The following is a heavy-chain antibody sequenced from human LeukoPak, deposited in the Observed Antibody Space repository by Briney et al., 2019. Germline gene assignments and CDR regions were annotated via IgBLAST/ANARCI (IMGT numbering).Heavy chain of an antibody. J-gene: IGHJ4*02. CDR1: GFTVSSNY. Sequence: GGSLRLSCEASGFTVSSNYMSWVRQAPGKGLEWVSVIYSGGSTYYADSVKGRFTISRDNSKNTLYLQMNSLRAEDTAVYYCARVKDILTGYYAVDYWGQGTLVTVSS. V-gene: IGHV3-66*01. CDR2: IYSGGST. D-gene: IGHD3-9*01. CDR3: ARVKDILTGYYAVDY.